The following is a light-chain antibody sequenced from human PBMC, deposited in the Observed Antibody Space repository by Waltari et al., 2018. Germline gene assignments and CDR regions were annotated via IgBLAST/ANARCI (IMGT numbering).Light chain of an antibody. Sequence: QSALTQPPSASGSPGQSVTISCTGTSSDVGGHNFVSWYQQHPGKVPKLMIHEGSRRPSGVPDRFSVSKSGDTASLTVSGLQAEDEADYYCTSYAGRNILVVGGGTKLTVL. V-gene: IGLV2-8*01. CDR1: SSDVGGHNF. CDR3: TSYAGRNILV. CDR2: EGS. J-gene: IGLJ2*01.